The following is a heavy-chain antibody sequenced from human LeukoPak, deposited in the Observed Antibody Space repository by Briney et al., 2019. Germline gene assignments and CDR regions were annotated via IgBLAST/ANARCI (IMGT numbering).Heavy chain of an antibody. CDR1: GFTFSSYA. CDR3: ARDVFVGSSTSCYDY. CDR2: ISYDGSNK. Sequence: ERSLRLSCAASGFTFSSYAMHWVRQAPGKGLEWVAVISYDGSNKYYADSVKGRFTISRDNSKNTLYLQMNSLRAEDTAVYYCARDVFVGSSTSCYDYWGQGTLVTVSS. D-gene: IGHD2-2*01. J-gene: IGHJ4*02. V-gene: IGHV3-30*01.